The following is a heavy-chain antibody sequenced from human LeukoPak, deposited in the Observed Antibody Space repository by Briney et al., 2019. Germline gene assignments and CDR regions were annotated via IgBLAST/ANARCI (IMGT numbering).Heavy chain of an antibody. Sequence: SCKASGGTFSSYAMSWVRQAPGKGLEWVSAISGSGGSTYYADSVKGRFTISRDNSKNTLYLQMNSLRAEDTAVYYCAKDLRYSSSWSYFDYWGQGTLVTVSS. J-gene: IGHJ4*02. D-gene: IGHD6-13*01. CDR3: AKDLRYSSSWSYFDY. CDR2: ISGSGGST. V-gene: IGHV3-23*01. CDR1: GGTFSSYA.